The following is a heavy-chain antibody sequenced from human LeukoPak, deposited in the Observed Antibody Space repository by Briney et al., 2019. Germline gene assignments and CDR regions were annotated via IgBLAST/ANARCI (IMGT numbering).Heavy chain of an antibody. V-gene: IGHV3-30*02. CDR2: IRYEGKEK. CDR3: AKGRCSGGSCLLFDY. J-gene: IGHJ4*02. Sequence: PGGSLRLSCEASGFPFSYYGMHWVRQAPGEGLEWVAFIRYEGKEKFYADSVKGRFTISRDNSKNTLYLQMNSLRAEDTAVYYCAKGRCSGGSCLLFDYWGQGTLVTVSS. CDR1: GFPFSYYG. D-gene: IGHD2-15*01.